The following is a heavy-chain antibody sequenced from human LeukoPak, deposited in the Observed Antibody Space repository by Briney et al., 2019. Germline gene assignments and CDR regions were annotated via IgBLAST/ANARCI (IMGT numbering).Heavy chain of an antibody. CDR1: GFTFSNSG. Sequence: GGSLRLSCAASGFTFSNSGMHWVRQAPGKGLEWVAFIRYDGSNKYYADSVKGRFTISRDNSKNTLYLQMNSLRAEDTAVYYCARAGYGFPEEFDYWGQGTLVTVSS. CDR3: ARAGYGFPEEFDY. J-gene: IGHJ4*02. V-gene: IGHV3-30*02. D-gene: IGHD3-10*01. CDR2: IRYDGSNK.